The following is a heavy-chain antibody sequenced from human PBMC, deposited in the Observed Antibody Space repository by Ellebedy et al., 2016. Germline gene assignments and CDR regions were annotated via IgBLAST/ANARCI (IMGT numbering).Heavy chain of an antibody. CDR1: GFTVSSNY. V-gene: IGHV3-53*01. CDR3: ASWGIVGATGFDY. CDR2: IYSGGST. J-gene: IGHJ4*02. D-gene: IGHD1-26*01. Sequence: GESLKISCAASGFTVSSNYMSWVRQAPGKGLEWVSVIYSGGSTYYADSVKGRFTISRDNSKNTLYLQMNSLRAEDTAVYYCASWGIVGATGFDYWGQGTLVTVSS.